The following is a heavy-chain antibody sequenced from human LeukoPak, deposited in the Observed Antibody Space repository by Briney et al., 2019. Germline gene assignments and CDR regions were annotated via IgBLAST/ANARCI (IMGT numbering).Heavy chain of an antibody. V-gene: IGHV5-51*01. D-gene: IGHD6-13*01. CDR2: IYPGDSDT. CDR3: ARARRFRVGSSWYNWFDP. J-gene: IGHJ5*02. Sequence: PGESLKISCKGSGYSFTSYWIGWVRQMPGKGLEWMGIIYPGDSDTRYSPSFQGQVTISADKSISTAYLQWSSLKASDTAMYYCARARRFRVGSSWYNWFDPWGQGTLVTVSS. CDR1: GYSFTSYW.